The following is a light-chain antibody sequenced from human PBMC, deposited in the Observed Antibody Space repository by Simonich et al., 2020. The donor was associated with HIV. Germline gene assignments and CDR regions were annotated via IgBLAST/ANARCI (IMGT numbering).Light chain of an antibody. J-gene: IGKJ5*01. V-gene: IGKV4-1*01. CDR1: QSVLYSSNNKNY. CDR2: WAS. CDR3: QQYYSTPIT. Sequence: DIVMTQSPDSLGVSLGERATINCKSSQSVLYSSNNKNYLAWYQQKPRQPPKLLLYWASTRESGVPDRFSGSGSGTDFTLTISSLQAEDVAVYYCQQYYSTPITFGQGTRLEIK.